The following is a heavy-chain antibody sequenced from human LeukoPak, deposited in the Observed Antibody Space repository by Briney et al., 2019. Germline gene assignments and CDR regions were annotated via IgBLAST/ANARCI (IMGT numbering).Heavy chain of an antibody. CDR3: AREARAGFDYHDSSDDAFDI. CDR2: ISAYNGNT. J-gene: IGHJ3*02. Sequence: ASVKVSCKASGYTFTSYGISWVRQAPGQGLEWMGWISAYNGNTNYAQKLQGRVTMTTDTSTSTAYMELRSLRSDDTAVYYCAREARAGFDYHDSSDDAFDIWGQGTMVTVSS. CDR1: GYTFTSYG. D-gene: IGHD3-22*01. V-gene: IGHV1-18*01.